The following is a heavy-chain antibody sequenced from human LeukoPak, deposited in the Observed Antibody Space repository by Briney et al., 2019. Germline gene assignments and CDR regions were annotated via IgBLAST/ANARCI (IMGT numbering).Heavy chain of an antibody. D-gene: IGHD6-13*01. CDR1: GYTFTSYD. CDR2: MNPNSGNT. V-gene: IGHV1-8*01. CDR3: ARGAPEIIAAAGTGEVDP. J-gene: IGHJ5*02. Sequence: ASVKVSCKASGYTFTSYDINWVRQATGQGLEWMGWMNPNSGNTGYAQKFQGRVTMTRNTSISTAYMELSSLRSEDTAVYYCARGAPEIIAAAGTGEVDPWGQGTLVTVSS.